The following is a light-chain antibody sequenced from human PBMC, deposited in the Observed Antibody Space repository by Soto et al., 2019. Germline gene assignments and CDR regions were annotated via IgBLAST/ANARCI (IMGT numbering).Light chain of an antibody. J-gene: IGKJ2*01. CDR3: QHYGGSVPVT. CDR2: GAS. V-gene: IGKV3-20*01. Sequence: EIVLTQSPGTLSLSPGERATLSCRASQSVSSNYLAWYRQKPGLAPRLLIYGASSRATGIPDRFSGGGSGTDFTLAISRLEPEDFAVYYCQHYGGSVPVTFGQGTKLEIK. CDR1: QSVSSNY.